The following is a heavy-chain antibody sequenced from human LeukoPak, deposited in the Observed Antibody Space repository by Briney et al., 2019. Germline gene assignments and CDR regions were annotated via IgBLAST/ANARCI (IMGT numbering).Heavy chain of an antibody. CDR1: GFTFSSYA. CDR2: ISGSGGST. D-gene: IGHD2-2*01. J-gene: IGHJ3*01. Sequence: GGSLRLSCAASGFTFSSYAMSWVRQAPGKGLEWVSAISGSGGSTYYADSVKGRFTISRDNSKNTLYLQMNSLRAEDTAVYYCAKCGVVVGPLAPCAFDVWGQGTMVTVSS. CDR3: AKCGVVVGPLAPCAFDV. V-gene: IGHV3-23*01.